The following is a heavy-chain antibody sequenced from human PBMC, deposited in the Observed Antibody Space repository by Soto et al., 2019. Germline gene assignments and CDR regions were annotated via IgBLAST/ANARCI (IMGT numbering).Heavy chain of an antibody. J-gene: IGHJ6*02. V-gene: IGHV4-4*07. CDR1: GGSLIGYY. CDR2: VFNSGNI. CDR3: ARDTLQSFTYGLHV. D-gene: IGHD2-15*01. Sequence: SETLSLTCSVSGGSLIGYYWSWIRQPAGKGLEWIGRVFNSGNINYNPSLKNRVTMSVDMSKNQFSLSLSSVTAADSAVYYCARDTLQSFTYGLHVWCRATTLTLSS.